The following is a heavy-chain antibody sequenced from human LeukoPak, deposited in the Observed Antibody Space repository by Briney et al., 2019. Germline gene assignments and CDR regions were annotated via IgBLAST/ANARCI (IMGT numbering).Heavy chain of an antibody. CDR3: ARLVLSYGNAFDH. D-gene: IGHD3-16*01. V-gene: IGHV4-39*02. CDR2: INYSGNT. J-gene: IGHJ4*02. Sequence: SQTLSLTCTVSSGSISGSDYYWCWIRQPPGKGLEWIGSINYSGNTYYDSSLKSRVTISVDTSKNHFSLRLSSVTAADTAVYYCARLVLSYGNAFDHWGQGTLVTVSS. CDR1: SGSISGSDYY.